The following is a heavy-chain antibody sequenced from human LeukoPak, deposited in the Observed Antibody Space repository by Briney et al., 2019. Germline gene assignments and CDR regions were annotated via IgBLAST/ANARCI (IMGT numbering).Heavy chain of an antibody. D-gene: IGHD3-22*01. J-gene: IGHJ4*02. V-gene: IGHV1-18*01. Sequence: ASVKVSCKASGYTFTSYGVSWVRQAPGQGLEWMGWISAYNGNTNYAQKFQGRVTMTTDTSTSTAYMELRSLRSDDTAVYYCARVPSGRRTYYYDSSGYQFDYWGQGTLVTVSS. CDR1: GYTFTSYG. CDR2: ISAYNGNT. CDR3: ARVPSGRRTYYYDSSGYQFDY.